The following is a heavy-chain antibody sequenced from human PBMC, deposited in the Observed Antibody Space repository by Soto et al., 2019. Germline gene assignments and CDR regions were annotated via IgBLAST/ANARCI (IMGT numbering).Heavy chain of an antibody. CDR2: IWYDGSNI. D-gene: IGHD6-19*01. Sequence: GESLKISCAASGFTFSRYGMHWVRQAPGRGLEWVAVIWYDGSNIYYADSVKGRFTISRDNSKDTLDLQMNSLRAEDTAVYYCARDREQWLVGYYFDYWGQGTLVTVSS. J-gene: IGHJ4*02. V-gene: IGHV3-33*01. CDR3: ARDREQWLVGYYFDY. CDR1: GFTFSRYG.